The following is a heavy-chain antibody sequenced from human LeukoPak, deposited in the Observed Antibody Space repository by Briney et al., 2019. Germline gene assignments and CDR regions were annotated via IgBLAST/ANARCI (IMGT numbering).Heavy chain of an antibody. CDR1: GFTFSSYA. CDR3: AREVREDYYMDV. CDR2: IYSGGST. D-gene: IGHD3-10*01. Sequence: PGGSLRLSCAASGFTFSSYAMSWVRQAPGKGLEWVSVIYSGGSTYYADSVKGRFTISRDNSKNTLYLQMNSLRAEDTAVYYCAREVREDYYMDVWGKGTTVTVSS. J-gene: IGHJ6*03. V-gene: IGHV3-53*01.